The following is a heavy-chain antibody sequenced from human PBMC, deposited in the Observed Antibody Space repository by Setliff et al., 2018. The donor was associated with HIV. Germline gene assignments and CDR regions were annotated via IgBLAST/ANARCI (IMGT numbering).Heavy chain of an antibody. Sequence: PGGSLRLSCAASGFSFDDYAMHWVRQAPGKGLEWVSGISWNRGNIGYVDSVKGRFTISRDNAKNSLYLQMNSLRAEDTAVYYCAKGRSIRITMIVVPYYFDYWGQGTLVTVSS. J-gene: IGHJ4*02. CDR3: AKGRSIRITMIVVPYYFDY. CDR2: ISWNRGNI. CDR1: GFSFDDYA. V-gene: IGHV3-9*01. D-gene: IGHD3-22*01.